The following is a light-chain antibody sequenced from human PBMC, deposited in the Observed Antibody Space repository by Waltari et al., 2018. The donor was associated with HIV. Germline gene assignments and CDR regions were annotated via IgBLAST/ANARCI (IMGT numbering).Light chain of an antibody. CDR2: ANS. J-gene: IGLJ1*01. V-gene: IGLV1-40*01. CDR3: QSFDSSLNAYV. Sequence: QSVLTQAPSVSGAPGQRVTISCTGSSSNIGANFDVHWYQLLPCSSPKLLIFANSNRPSGGPDRFSGSKSGTSASLAITGLHPEDEAEYYCQSFDSSLNAYVFGTGTTVIVL. CDR1: SSNIGANFD.